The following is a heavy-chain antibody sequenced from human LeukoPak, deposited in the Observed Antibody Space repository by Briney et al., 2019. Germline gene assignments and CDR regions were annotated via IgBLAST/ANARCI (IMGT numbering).Heavy chain of an antibody. D-gene: IGHD2-2*01. Sequence: GGSLRLSCAASGFTVSSNYMSWVRQAPGKGLEWVSVIYSGGSTYYADSVKGRFTISRDNSKNTLYLQMNSLRAEDTAVYYCARGSEYQLLRMSSHGIDVWGQGTTVTVSS. CDR1: GFTVSSNY. V-gene: IGHV3-66*01. CDR2: IYSGGST. J-gene: IGHJ6*02. CDR3: ARGSEYQLLRMSSHGIDV.